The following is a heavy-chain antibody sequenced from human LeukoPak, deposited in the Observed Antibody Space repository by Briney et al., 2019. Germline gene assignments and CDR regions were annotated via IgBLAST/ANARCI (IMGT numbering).Heavy chain of an antibody. D-gene: IGHD3-3*01. Sequence: SVKVSCKASGGTFSSYAISWVRQAPGQGLEWMGGIIPIFGTANYAQKFQGRVTITADESTSTAYMELSSLRSEDTAVYYCARAGGGYDFWSDYYGYWGQGTLVTVSS. CDR1: GGTFSSYA. CDR3: ARAGGGYDFWSDYYGY. V-gene: IGHV1-69*13. CDR2: IIPIFGTA. J-gene: IGHJ4*02.